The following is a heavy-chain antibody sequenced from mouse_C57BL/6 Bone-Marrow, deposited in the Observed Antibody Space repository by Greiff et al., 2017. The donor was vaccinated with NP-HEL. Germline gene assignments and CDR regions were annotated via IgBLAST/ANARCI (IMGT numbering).Heavy chain of an antibody. CDR2: INPNNGGT. CDR1: GYTFTDYN. J-gene: IGHJ1*03. CDR3: AREEVYGSSYGYFDV. V-gene: IGHV1-18*01. Sequence: EVQLQQSGPELVKPGASVKIPCKASGYTFTDYNMDWVKQSHGKSLEWIGDINPNNGGTIYNQKFKGKATLTVDKSSSTAYMELRSLTSEDTAVYYCAREEVYGSSYGYFDVWGTGTTVTVSS. D-gene: IGHD1-1*01.